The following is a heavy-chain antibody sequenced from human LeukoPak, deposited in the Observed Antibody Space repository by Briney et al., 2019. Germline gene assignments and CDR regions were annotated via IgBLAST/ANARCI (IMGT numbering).Heavy chain of an antibody. J-gene: IGHJ4*02. D-gene: IGHD5-12*01. CDR3: GRRRYSGYDFEY. CDR1: GYSFTNYW. CDR2: IDPDDSDT. V-gene: IGHV5-51*01. Sequence: GESLKISCEGSGYSFTNYWIGWVRQMPGKGLEWMGIIDPDDSDTRYSPSFQGQVTISADKSISTAYLQWSSLEAPDTAMYYCGRRRYSGYDFEYWGRGTLVTVSS.